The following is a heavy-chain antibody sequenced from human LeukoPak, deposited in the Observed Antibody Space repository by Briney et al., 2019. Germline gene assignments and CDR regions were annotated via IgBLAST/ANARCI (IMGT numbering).Heavy chain of an antibody. D-gene: IGHD6-19*01. CDR3: AREGLAVADGGWFDP. CDR1: GYSISSGYY. CDR2: IYHSGST. Sequence: SETLSLTCTVSGYSISSGYYWGWIRQPPGKSLECIGSIYHSGSTYYNPSLKSRVTISVDTSKNQFSLKLSSVTAADTAVYYCAREGLAVADGGWFDPWGQGTLVTVSS. V-gene: IGHV4-38-2*02. J-gene: IGHJ5*02.